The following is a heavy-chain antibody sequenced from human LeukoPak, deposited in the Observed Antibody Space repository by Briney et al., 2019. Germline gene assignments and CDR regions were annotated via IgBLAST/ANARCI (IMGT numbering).Heavy chain of an antibody. D-gene: IGHD3-3*01. CDR1: GYRFTSYL. V-gene: IGHV5-51*01. CDR3: ARQLDYDFWSGYSYGMDV. J-gene: IGHJ6*01. CDR2: IYPGDADT. Sequence: GESRKISCKGFGYRFTSYLIAWVGPMPGKGLGGMGIIYPGDADTRYSPSFQGQVTISADKSLSTAYLQWSSLKASDTAMYYCARQLDYDFWSGYSYGMDVWGQGTTVTVSS.